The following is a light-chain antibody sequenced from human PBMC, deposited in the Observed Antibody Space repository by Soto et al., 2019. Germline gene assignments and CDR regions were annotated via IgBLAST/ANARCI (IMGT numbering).Light chain of an antibody. CDR2: EVS. J-gene: IGLJ1*01. Sequence: QSALTQPASVSGSPGQSITISCTGTSSDVGGYNYVSWYQQHPGKAPKLMIYEVSSRPSGVSTRFSGSKSGNTASLTISGLQTEDEADYYCSSYTTSSTLEGVFGTGTKLTVL. V-gene: IGLV2-14*01. CDR3: SSYTTSSTLEGV. CDR1: SSDVGGYNY.